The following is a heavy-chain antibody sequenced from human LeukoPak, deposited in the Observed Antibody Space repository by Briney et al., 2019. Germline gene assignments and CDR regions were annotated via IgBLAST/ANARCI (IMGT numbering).Heavy chain of an antibody. D-gene: IGHD3-10*01. CDR3: ARFGRLWFGELLYYFDY. CDR1: GFTFSSYA. Sequence: GGSLRLSCAASGFTFSSYAMSWVRQAPGKGLEWVSAISGSGGSTYYADSVKGRFTISRDNSKNTLYLQMNSLRAEDTAVYYCARFGRLWFGELLYYFDYWGQGTLVTVSS. CDR2: ISGSGGST. V-gene: IGHV3-23*01. J-gene: IGHJ4*02.